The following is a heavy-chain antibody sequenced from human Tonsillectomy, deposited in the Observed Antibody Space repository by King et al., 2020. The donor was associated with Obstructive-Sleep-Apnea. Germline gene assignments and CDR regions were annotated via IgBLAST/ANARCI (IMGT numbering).Heavy chain of an antibody. V-gene: IGHV5-51*01. Sequence: VQLVESGAEVKKPGESLKISCKGSGYSFTSYWIGWVRQMPGKGLECMGISYPDDSDPTYSPSFQGQVTIPAAKSISTAYLQWSSLKASDTAMYYCARQEEGGSYFDYWGQGTLVTVSS. CDR3: ARQEEGGSYFDY. J-gene: IGHJ4*02. CDR2: SYPDDSDP. CDR1: GYSFTSYW. D-gene: IGHD1-26*01.